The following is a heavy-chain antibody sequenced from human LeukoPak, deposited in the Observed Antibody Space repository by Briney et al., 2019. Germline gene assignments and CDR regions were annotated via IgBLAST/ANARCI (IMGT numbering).Heavy chain of an antibody. CDR3: ARDTAVAADRGYYYYYMDV. J-gene: IGHJ6*03. CDR2: INPNSGGT. D-gene: IGHD6-19*01. CDR1: GYTFSDYY. V-gene: IGHV1-2*02. Sequence: ASVKVSCKASGYTFSDYYIHWVRQAPGQGLEWMGWINPNSGGTNYAQNFQGRVTMTRDMSTSTVYMELSSLRSEDTAVYYCARDTAVAADRGYYYYYMDVWGKGTTVTVSS.